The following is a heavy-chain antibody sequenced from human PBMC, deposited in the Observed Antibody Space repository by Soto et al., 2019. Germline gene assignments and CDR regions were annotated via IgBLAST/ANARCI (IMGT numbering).Heavy chain of an antibody. CDR3: AKDMKWGGMTTIHYFDS. Sequence: EVQLVESGGGLVQPGRSLRLSCVASGFTADDYAMHWVRQAPGKGLEWVSGISSSDTIDYADSVKGRFTISRDNAKNSLFLQMNSLRPEDTALYYCAKDMKWGGMTTIHYFDSWGQGTLVTFSS. V-gene: IGHV3-9*02. CDR2: ISSSDTI. J-gene: IGHJ4*02. D-gene: IGHD4-17*01. CDR1: GFTADDYA.